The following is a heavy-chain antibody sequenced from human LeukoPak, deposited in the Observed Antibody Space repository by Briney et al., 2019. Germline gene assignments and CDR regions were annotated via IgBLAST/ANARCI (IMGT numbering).Heavy chain of an antibody. CDR2: ISGSGTST. Sequence: GGSLRLSCAASGFTFGNYAMSWVRQAPGKGLEWVSAISGSGTSTYYTDSVKGRFTISRDNSKNTLYLQMNSLRAEDTAVYYCARAGTTGTTDWGQGTLVTVSS. D-gene: IGHD1-1*01. J-gene: IGHJ4*02. V-gene: IGHV3-23*01. CDR3: ARAGTTGTTD. CDR1: GFTFGNYA.